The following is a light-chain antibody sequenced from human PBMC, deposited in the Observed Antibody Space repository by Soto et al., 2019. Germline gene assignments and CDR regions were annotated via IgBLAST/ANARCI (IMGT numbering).Light chain of an antibody. Sequence: EIVMTQSPATLSVSPGERATLSCRASQSVSSNLAWYQQKPGQAPRLLIYGASTRATGIPARFSGSGSGTEFTLTISSLQSGDFAVYYWQQYNNWPPGTFGQGTKLEIK. J-gene: IGKJ2*01. V-gene: IGKV3-15*01. CDR2: GAS. CDR1: QSVSSN. CDR3: QQYNNWPPGT.